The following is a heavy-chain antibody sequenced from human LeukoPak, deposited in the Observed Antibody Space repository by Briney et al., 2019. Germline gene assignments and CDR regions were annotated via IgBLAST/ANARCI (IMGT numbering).Heavy chain of an antibody. CDR1: GFTFSSYA. CDR2: IIDNGYIT. D-gene: IGHD3-16*01. Sequence: PGGSLRLSCAASGFTFSSYAMSWVRQAPGKGLEWVSGIIDNGYITYYANSVRGRFTISRDNSKNKLFLQMNSLGAEDTAVYYCAKLGGQEVHNYWVAVWGKGTTVAVSS. CDR3: AKLGGQEVHNYWVAV. J-gene: IGHJ6*04. V-gene: IGHV3-23*01.